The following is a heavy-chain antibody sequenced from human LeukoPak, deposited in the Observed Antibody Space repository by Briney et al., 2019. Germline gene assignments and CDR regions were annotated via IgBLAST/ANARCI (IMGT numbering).Heavy chain of an antibody. J-gene: IGHJ4*02. D-gene: IGHD4-23*01. CDR2: ISYDGSNK. V-gene: IGHV3-30-3*01. CDR3: ARAGVRWRPYYFDY. Sequence: PGGSLRLSCAASGFTFSSYAMHWVRQAPGKGLEWVAVISYDGSNKYYADSVKGRFTISRDNSKNTLYLQMNSLRAEDTAVYYCARAGVRWRPYYFDYWGQGTLVTVSS. CDR1: GFTFSSYA.